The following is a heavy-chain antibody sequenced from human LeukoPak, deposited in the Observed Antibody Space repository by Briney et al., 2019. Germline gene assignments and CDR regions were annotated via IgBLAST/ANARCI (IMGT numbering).Heavy chain of an antibody. J-gene: IGHJ4*02. CDR2: IDKDESQK. V-gene: IGHV3-7*05. D-gene: IGHD1/OR15-1a*01. Sequence: GGSLRLSCAASGFTFSSYWMTWVRQVSGKGLEWAANIDKDESQKYYVDSVKGRFTISRDNAKNSVYLKMNSLRAEDTAVYYCARSKWNIYDYWGQGTLVTVSS. CDR1: GFTFSSYW. CDR3: ARSKWNIYDY.